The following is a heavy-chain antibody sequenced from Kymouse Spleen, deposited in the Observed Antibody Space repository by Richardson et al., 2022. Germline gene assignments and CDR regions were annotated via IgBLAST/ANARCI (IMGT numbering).Heavy chain of an antibody. CDR1: GGSISSSSYY. CDR2: IYYSGST. Sequence: QLQLQESGPGLVKPSETLSLTCTVSGGSISSSSYYWGWIRQPPGKGLEWIGSIYYSGSTYYNPSLKSRVTISVDTSKNQFSLKLSSVTAADTAVYYCARETELRGYYYYGMDVWGQGTTVTVSS. J-gene: IGHJ6*02. D-gene: IGHD4-23*01. V-gene: IGHV4-39*01. CDR3: ARETELRGYYYYGMDV.